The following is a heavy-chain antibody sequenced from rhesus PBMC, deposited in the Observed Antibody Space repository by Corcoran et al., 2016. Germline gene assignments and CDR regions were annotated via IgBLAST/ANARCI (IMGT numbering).Heavy chain of an antibody. CDR2: IYGIGSST. V-gene: IGHV4-169*01. CDR1: GGSISSSY. CDR3: ARGSIAAAGTHYFDY. J-gene: IGHJ4*01. D-gene: IGHD6-25*01. Sequence: QLQLQESGPGLVKPSATLSVTCAVSGGSISSSYWSWIRQAPGKGLEWIGYIYGIGSSTNYHPSLKSRGNLSGDTAKTQLSLKLSAVTTADTAVYYCARGSIAAAGTHYFDYWGQGVLVTVSS.